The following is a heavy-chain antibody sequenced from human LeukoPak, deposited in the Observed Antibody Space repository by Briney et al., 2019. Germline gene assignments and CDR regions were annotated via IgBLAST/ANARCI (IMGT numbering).Heavy chain of an antibody. D-gene: IGHD3-22*01. V-gene: IGHV3-30-3*01. CDR2: ISYDGSNK. CDR3: AREGDYDSSGYYDY. CDR1: GFTFSSYA. J-gene: IGHJ4*02. Sequence: GRSLRLSCAASGFTFSSYAMHWVRQAPGKGLEWVAVISYDGSNKYYADSVKGRFTISRDNSKNTLYLQMNSLRAEDTAVYYCAREGDYDSSGYYDYWGQGTLVTVSS.